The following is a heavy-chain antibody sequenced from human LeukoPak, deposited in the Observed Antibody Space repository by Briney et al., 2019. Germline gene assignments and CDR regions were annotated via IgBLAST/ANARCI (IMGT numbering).Heavy chain of an antibody. CDR1: GGTFSSYA. CDR2: IIPIFGIA. V-gene: IGHV1-69*04. CDR3: ARVSGPLGQLNY. J-gene: IGHJ4*02. D-gene: IGHD2-2*01. Sequence: SVKVSCKASGGTFSSYAISWVRQAPGHGLEWMGRIIPIFGIANYAQKFQGRVTITADKSTSTAYMELSSLRSEDTAVYYCARVSGPLGQLNYWGQGTLVTVSS.